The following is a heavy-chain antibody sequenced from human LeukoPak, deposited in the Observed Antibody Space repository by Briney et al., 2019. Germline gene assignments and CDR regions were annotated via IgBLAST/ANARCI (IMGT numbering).Heavy chain of an antibody. CDR1: GGSISSGGYY. CDR3: ARDNYDSSGYHNWFDP. CDR2: IYYSGST. J-gene: IGHJ5*02. D-gene: IGHD3-22*01. Sequence: SETLSLTCTVSGGSISSGGYYWSWIRQHPGKGLEWIGYIYYSGSTYYNPSLKSRVTISVDTSKNQFPLKLSSVTAADTAVYYCARDNYDSSGYHNWFDPWGQGTLVTVSS. V-gene: IGHV4-31*03.